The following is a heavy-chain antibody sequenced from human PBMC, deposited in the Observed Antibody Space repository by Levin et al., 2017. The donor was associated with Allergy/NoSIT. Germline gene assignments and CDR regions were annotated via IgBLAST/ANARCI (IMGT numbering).Heavy chain of an antibody. D-gene: IGHD3-22*01. CDR1: GFTFSSYS. CDR2: ISSSSSYI. V-gene: IGHV3-21*01. CDR3: ARDLTTYYYDSSGYYEFDY. Sequence: GESLKISCAASGFTFSSYSMNWVRQAPGKGLEWVSSISSSSSYIYYADSVKGRFTISRDNAKNSLYLQMNSLRAEDTAVYYCARDLTTYYYDSSGYYEFDYWGQGTLVTVSS. J-gene: IGHJ4*02.